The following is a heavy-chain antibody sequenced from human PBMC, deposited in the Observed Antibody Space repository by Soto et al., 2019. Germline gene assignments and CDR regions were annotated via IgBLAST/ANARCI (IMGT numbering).Heavy chain of an antibody. D-gene: IGHD4-17*01. Sequence: QVQLVQSGAEVKKPGASVKVSCKASGYTFTSYGISWVRQAPGQGLEWMGWISAYNGNTNNAQKLQGRVTMTTDPSTSTAYMELRSLRSDDTAVYYCARVGSGDNPYYYGMDVWGQGTTVTVSS. J-gene: IGHJ6*02. CDR3: ARVGSGDNPYYYGMDV. CDR2: ISAYNGNT. V-gene: IGHV1-18*01. CDR1: GYTFTSYG.